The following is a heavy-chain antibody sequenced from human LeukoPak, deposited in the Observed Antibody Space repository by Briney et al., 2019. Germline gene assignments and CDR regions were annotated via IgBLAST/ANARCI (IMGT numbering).Heavy chain of an antibody. Sequence: GGSLRLSCAASGFTFSSYAMSWVRQAPGKGLEWVSAISGSGGSTYHADSVKGRFTISRDNSKNTLYLQMNSLRAEDTAVYYCAKGSSGRLGSFDIWGQGTMVTVSS. CDR2: ISGSGGST. J-gene: IGHJ3*02. D-gene: IGHD6-19*01. CDR1: GFTFSSYA. V-gene: IGHV3-23*01. CDR3: AKGSSGRLGSFDI.